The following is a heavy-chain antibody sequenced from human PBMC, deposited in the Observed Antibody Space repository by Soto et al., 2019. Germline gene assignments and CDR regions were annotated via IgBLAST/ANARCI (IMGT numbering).Heavy chain of an antibody. V-gene: IGHV4-59*01. CDR2: IYYSGST. D-gene: IGHD6-25*01. J-gene: IGHJ4*02. CDR1: GGTISSDY. CDR3: ARDRSGLYSY. Sequence: SETMSRTGTVSGGTISSDYWSWIRQPPGKGLEWIGYIYYSGSTNYNPSLKSRVTISVDTSKNQFSLKLSSVTAADTAVCYCARDRSGLYSYCGQGSL.